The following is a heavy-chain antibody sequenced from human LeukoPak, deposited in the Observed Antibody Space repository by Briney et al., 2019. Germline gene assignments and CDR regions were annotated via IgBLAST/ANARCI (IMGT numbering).Heavy chain of an antibody. CDR1: GGSISSYY. J-gene: IGHJ4*02. V-gene: IGHV4-59*08. Sequence: KSSETLSLTCTVSGGSISSYYWSWIRQPPGKGLEWIGYIYYSGSTNYNPSLKSRVTISVDTSKNQFSLKLSSVTAADTAVYYCARHEMDYSNPPVFDYWGQGTLVTVSS. D-gene: IGHD4-11*01. CDR2: IYYSGST. CDR3: ARHEMDYSNPPVFDY.